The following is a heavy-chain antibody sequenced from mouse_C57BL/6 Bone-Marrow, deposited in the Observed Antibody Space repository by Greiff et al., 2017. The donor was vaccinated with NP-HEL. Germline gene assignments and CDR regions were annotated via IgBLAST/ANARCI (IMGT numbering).Heavy chain of an antibody. CDR2: IDPEDGET. V-gene: IGHV14-2*01. Sequence: VQLQQSGAELVKPGASVKLSCTASGFNIKDYYMHWVKQRTEQGLAWIGRIDPEDGETKYAPKFKGKATITADTSSNTAYRRLSSLTSDDTAVYYCARWRDYGNSSFAYWGQGTLVTVSA. J-gene: IGHJ3*01. CDR3: ARWRDYGNSSFAY. D-gene: IGHD2-1*01. CDR1: GFNIKDYY.